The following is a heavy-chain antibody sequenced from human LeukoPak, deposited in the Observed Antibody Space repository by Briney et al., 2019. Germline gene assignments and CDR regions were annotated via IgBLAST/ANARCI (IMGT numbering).Heavy chain of an antibody. J-gene: IGHJ4*02. CDR1: GFTFSNYG. CDR3: ARVGPGIERVPAAPSSVRFFDY. Sequence: PGGSLRLSCAASGFTFSNYGMHWVRQAPGKGLEWVAFIWYDGSNKYYADSVKGRFTISRDNSKNTLYLQMNSLRAEDTAVYYCARVGPGIERVPAAPSSVRFFDYWGQGTLVTVSS. D-gene: IGHD2-2*01. V-gene: IGHV3-33*01. CDR2: IWYDGSNK.